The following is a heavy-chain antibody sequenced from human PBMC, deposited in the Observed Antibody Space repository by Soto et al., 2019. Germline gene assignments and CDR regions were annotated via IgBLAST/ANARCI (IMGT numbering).Heavy chain of an antibody. J-gene: IGHJ4*02. CDR1: GFTFSGSA. V-gene: IGHV3-23*01. Sequence: PGGSLRLSCAASGFTFSGSAMTWVRQTPGKGLQWVSAISGSGGSTYYADSVKGRFTISRDNSKNTLFLQMNSLRAEDTAVYYCAKGPYYYDSSGYSPVYDYWGLGTLVTVSS. CDR3: AKGPYYYDSSGYSPVYDY. CDR2: ISGSGGST. D-gene: IGHD3-22*01.